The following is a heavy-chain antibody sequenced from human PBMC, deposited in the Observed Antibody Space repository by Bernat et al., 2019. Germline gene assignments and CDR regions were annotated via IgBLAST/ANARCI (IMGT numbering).Heavy chain of an antibody. V-gene: IGHV1-3*01. CDR1: GYTFTSYA. D-gene: IGHD6-13*01. CDR2: INAGNGNT. J-gene: IGHJ6*02. CDR3: ASPGAAAGTYYYYGMDV. Sequence: QVQLVQSGAEVKKPGASVKVSCKASGYTFTSYAMHWVRQAPGQRLEWMGWINAGNGNTKYSQKFQGRVTITRDTSASTAYMELRSLRSEDTAVYYCASPGAAAGTYYYYGMDVWGQGTTVTVSS.